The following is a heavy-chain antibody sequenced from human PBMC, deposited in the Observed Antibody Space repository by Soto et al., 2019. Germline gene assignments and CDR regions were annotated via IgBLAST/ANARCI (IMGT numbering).Heavy chain of an antibody. V-gene: IGHV3-23*01. D-gene: IGHD3-9*01. CDR3: AKVESTPPRYFDWKIDY. CDR2: ISGSGGST. CDR1: GFTFSSYA. Sequence: LRLSCAASGFTFSSYAMSWVRQAPGKGLEWVSAISGSGGSTYYADSVKGRFTISRDNSKNTLYLQMNSLRAEDTAVYYCAKVESTPPRYFDWKIDYWGQGTLVTVSS. J-gene: IGHJ4*02.